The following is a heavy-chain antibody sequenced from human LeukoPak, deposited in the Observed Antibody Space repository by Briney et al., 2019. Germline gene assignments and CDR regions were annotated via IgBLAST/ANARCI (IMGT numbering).Heavy chain of an antibody. CDR2: IYTSGST. CDR3: ARVFPEQLAFDY. D-gene: IGHD6-6*01. J-gene: IGHJ4*02. CDR1: GGSISSYY. V-gene: IGHV4-4*07. Sequence: PSETLSLTCTVSGGSISSYYWSWIRQPAGKGLEWIGRIYTSGSTNYNPSLKSRVTMSVDTSKNQFSLTLSSATAADTAVYYCARVFPEQLAFDYWGQGTLVTVSS.